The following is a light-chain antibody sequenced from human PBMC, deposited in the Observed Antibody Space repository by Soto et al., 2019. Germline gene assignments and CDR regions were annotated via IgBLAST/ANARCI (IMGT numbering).Light chain of an antibody. CDR3: QSYDSSLSGV. CDR2: GNS. CDR1: SSNIWAGYD. Sequence: QSVLTQPPSVSGAPGQRVTISCTGSSSNIWAGYDVHWYQQFPGTAPKLLIYGNSNRPSGVPDRFSGSKSGTSAPLAITGLQAEDEADYYCQSYDSSLSGVFGSGTKLTVL. V-gene: IGLV1-40*01. J-gene: IGLJ1*01.